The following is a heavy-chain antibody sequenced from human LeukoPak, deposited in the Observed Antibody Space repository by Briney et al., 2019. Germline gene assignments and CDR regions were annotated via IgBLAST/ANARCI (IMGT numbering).Heavy chain of an antibody. J-gene: IGHJ6*02. CDR2: INSDGSST. D-gene: IGHD2-21*02. CDR1: GFTFSSYW. Sequence: PGGSLRLSCAASGFTFSSYWTHWVRQAPGKGLVWVSRINSDGSSTSYADSVKGRFTISRDNAKNTLYLQMNSLRAEDTAVYYCARFGGGDWLYNYGMDVWGQGTTVTVSS. CDR3: ARFGGGDWLYNYGMDV. V-gene: IGHV3-74*01.